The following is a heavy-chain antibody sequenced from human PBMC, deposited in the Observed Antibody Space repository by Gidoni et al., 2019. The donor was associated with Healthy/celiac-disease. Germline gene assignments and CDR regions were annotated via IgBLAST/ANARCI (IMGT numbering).Heavy chain of an antibody. J-gene: IGHJ5*02. CDR3: ARVDGNSGRGELWFGGINWFDP. Sequence: QLQLQESGPGMGKPAETLSRTGTGTGGSVRSSSYNWGGNRQPPGKGLEWIGRIYYSGSTYYNPSLKSRVTISVDTSKNQFSLKLSSVTAAAPAVYYCARVDGNSGRGELWFGGINWFDPWGQGTLVTVSS. CDR2: IYYSGST. CDR1: GGSVRSSSYN. D-gene: IGHD3-10*01. V-gene: IGHV4-39*07.